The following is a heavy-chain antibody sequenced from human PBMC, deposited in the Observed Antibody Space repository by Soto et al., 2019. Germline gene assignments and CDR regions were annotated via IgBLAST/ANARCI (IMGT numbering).Heavy chain of an antibody. Sequence: GGSLRLSCAASGFTFSSYSMNWVRQAPGKGLEWVSSISSSSSYIYYAGSVKGRFTISRDNAKNSLYLQMNSLRAEDTAVYYCARASIVVVVAAGTTHYYGMDVWGQGTTVTVSS. CDR3: ARASIVVVVAAGTTHYYGMDV. J-gene: IGHJ6*02. CDR2: ISSSSSYI. D-gene: IGHD2-15*01. V-gene: IGHV3-21*01. CDR1: GFTFSSYS.